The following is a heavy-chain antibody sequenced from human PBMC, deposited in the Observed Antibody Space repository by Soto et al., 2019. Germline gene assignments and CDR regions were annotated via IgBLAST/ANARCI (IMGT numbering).Heavy chain of an antibody. CDR3: ARGSEKLVQIYYYYYGMDV. Sequence: SETLSLTCAVYGGSFSGYYWSWIRQPPGKGLEWIGEINHSGSTNYNPSLKRRVTISVDTSKNQFSLKLSSVTAADTAVYYCARGSEKLVQIYYYYYGMDVWGQGTKVTVSS. D-gene: IGHD6-6*01. V-gene: IGHV4-34*01. CDR2: INHSGST. CDR1: GGSFSGYY. J-gene: IGHJ6*02.